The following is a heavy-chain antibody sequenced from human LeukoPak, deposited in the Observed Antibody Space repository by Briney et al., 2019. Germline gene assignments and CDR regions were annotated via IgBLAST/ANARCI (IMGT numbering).Heavy chain of an antibody. Sequence: GESLKISCAASGFTFSSYAMSWVRQAPGKGLEWVSAISGSGGSTYYADSLKGRFTISRDKSKNTLYLQMNSLRAEDTAVYYCARHDWLSGVSYQYYFDYWGQGTLVTVSS. CDR2: ISGSGGST. D-gene: IGHD3-9*01. J-gene: IGHJ4*02. CDR1: GFTFSSYA. CDR3: ARHDWLSGVSYQYYFDY. V-gene: IGHV3-23*01.